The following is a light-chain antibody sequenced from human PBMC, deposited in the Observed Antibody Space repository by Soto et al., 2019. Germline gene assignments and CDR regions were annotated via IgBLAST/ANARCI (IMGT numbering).Light chain of an antibody. J-gene: IGKJ1*01. CDR3: QQYDHLPWT. Sequence: DIQMTQSPSSLSAAVGDRVTITCQASQDIKKYLNWYQQKPGKAPKLLIYDASNLETGVPSRFSGSGSGTDFTFTISSLQPEDIAIYYCQQYDHLPWTFGQGSKVEIK. CDR1: QDIKKY. V-gene: IGKV1-33*01. CDR2: DAS.